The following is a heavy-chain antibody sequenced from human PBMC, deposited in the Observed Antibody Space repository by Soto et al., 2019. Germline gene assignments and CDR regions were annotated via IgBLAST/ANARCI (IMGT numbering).Heavy chain of an antibody. Sequence: PGGSLRLSCAASGFTFSSYGMHWVRQAPGKGLEWVAVIWYDGSNKYYADSVKGRFTISRDNSKNTLYLQMNSLIAEDTAVYYCARGQLERWLQLSYWGQGTLVTVSS. CDR1: GFTFSSYG. V-gene: IGHV3-33*01. J-gene: IGHJ4*02. CDR3: ARGQLERWLQLSY. D-gene: IGHD5-12*01. CDR2: IWYDGSNK.